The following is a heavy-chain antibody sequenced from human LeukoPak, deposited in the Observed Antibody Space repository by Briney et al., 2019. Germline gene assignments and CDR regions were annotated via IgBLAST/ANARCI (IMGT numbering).Heavy chain of an antibody. V-gene: IGHV3-64D*06. CDR2: ISSNGGST. CDR3: AKDFGWSFDY. D-gene: IGHD2-8*01. Sequence: GGSLRLSCSASGFTFSSYAMHWVRQAPGKGLEYVSAISSNGGSTYYADSVKGRFTISRDNSKNTLYFQMSSLRAEDTAVYYCAKDFGWSFDYWGQGTLVTVSS. CDR1: GFTFSSYA. J-gene: IGHJ4*02.